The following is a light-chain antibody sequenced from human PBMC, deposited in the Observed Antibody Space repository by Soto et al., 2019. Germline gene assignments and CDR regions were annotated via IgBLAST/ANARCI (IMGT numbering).Light chain of an antibody. CDR2: GTS. V-gene: IGKV3-20*01. J-gene: IGKJ5*01. CDR1: ERIYSAY. CDR3: KQYGNSPIT. Sequence: EAVLPQSPGTLSLSRGERATLSCRASERIYSAYLGWYQQKPGPAPRLLIYGTSSRATGIQDRFSGSGSGTDFTLTISRLEPEDFAVYYCKQYGNSPITFGQGTRLEI.